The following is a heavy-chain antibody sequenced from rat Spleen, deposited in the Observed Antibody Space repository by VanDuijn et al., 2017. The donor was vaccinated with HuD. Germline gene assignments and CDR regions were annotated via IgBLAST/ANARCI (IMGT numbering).Heavy chain of an antibody. Sequence: EVQLVESGGDFVQPGRSLKLSCAASGFTFSDYNMAWVRQAPREGLEWVATIDYDGGGTYYRDSVKGRFTISRDNAKSTLFLQMDSLRSEDSATYYCTRRGITNYFDYWGQGVMVTVSS. CDR2: IDYDGGGT. CDR1: GFTFSDYN. CDR3: TRRGITNYFDY. J-gene: IGHJ2*01. V-gene: IGHV5-7*01. D-gene: IGHD1-4*01.